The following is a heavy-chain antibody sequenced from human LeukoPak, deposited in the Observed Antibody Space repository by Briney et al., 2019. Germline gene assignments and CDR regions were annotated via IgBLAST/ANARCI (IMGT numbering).Heavy chain of an antibody. CDR1: GFTFSSYA. D-gene: IGHD3-10*01. CDR2: ISSSSSYI. J-gene: IGHJ6*02. V-gene: IGHV3-21*01. CDR3: ARDHYYGSGSYCNHPPYYGMDV. Sequence: GGSLRLSCVASGFTFSSYAMSWVRQAPGKGLEWVSSISSSSSYIYYADSVKGRFTISRDNAKNSLYLQMNSLRAEDTAVYYCARDHYYGSGSYCNHPPYYGMDVWGQGTTVTVSS.